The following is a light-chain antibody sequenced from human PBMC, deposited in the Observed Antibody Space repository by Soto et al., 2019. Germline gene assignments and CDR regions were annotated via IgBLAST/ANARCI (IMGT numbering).Light chain of an antibody. Sequence: SALTQPASVSGSPGQSIAISCTGSSSDVGFYNYISWYQQHPGKVPKLIIYEVTNRPSGVSNRFSGSKSGNTASLTISGLQAEDEADYYCCSYTTSSTRVFGTGTKSPS. CDR3: CSYTTSSTRV. V-gene: IGLV2-14*01. CDR2: EVT. J-gene: IGLJ1*01. CDR1: SSDVGFYNY.